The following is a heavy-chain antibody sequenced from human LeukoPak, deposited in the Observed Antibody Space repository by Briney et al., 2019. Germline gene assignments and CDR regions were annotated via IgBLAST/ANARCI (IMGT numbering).Heavy chain of an antibody. V-gene: IGHV1-69*13. CDR2: IIPIFGTA. Sequence: SVKVSCKASGGTFSSYAISWVLQAPGQGLEWIGGIIPIFGTANYAQKFQGRVTITSDESTSTAYMELSSLRSEDTAVYYCAEKRDGNNPADALDIWGQGTMVTVSS. CDR3: AEKRDGNNPADALDI. CDR1: GGTFSSYA. D-gene: IGHD5-24*01. J-gene: IGHJ3*02.